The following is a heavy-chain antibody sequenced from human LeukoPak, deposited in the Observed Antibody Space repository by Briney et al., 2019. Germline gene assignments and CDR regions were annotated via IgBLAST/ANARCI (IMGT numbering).Heavy chain of an antibody. J-gene: IGHJ6*02. V-gene: IGHV3-9*01. D-gene: IGHD4-17*01. CDR3: ARDQVRDDYGVKPYYYYYYGMDV. Sequence: HPGGSLRLSCAASGFTFDDYAMHWVRQAPGKGLEWVSGISWNSGTIGYADSVKGRFTISRDNAKNSLYLQMNSLRAEDTAVYYCARDQVRDDYGVKPYYYYYYGMDVWGQGTTVTVSS. CDR1: GFTFDDYA. CDR2: ISWNSGTI.